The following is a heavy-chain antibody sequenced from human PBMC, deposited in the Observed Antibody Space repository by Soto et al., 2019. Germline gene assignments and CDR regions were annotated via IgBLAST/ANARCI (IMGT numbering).Heavy chain of an antibody. CDR2: ISGSGNGT. CDR3: AKCRGGSCYNALDF. V-gene: IGHV3-23*01. D-gene: IGHD2-15*01. J-gene: IGHJ3*01. Sequence: EVQLLESGGGLVQPGGSLRLSCAASGFTFINYGMTWVRQAPGKGLEWVSAISGSGNGTYMADSVKGRFTISRDNSKNTLCLQTNSLRAEDTAVYYCAKCRGGSCYNALDFWGQGTMVTVSS. CDR1: GFTFINYG.